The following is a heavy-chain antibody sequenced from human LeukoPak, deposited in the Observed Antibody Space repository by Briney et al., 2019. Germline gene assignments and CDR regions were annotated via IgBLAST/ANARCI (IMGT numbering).Heavy chain of an antibody. Sequence: MTGGSLRLSCAASGFTLSTYAMSWVRQTPGKGLEWVAATSSSDAGTYHADSVKGRFTTSRDNAKNSLYLQLSSLRAEDTAVYYCARGIYDSESLGLYFDHWGQGTLVTVSS. J-gene: IGHJ1*01. V-gene: IGHV3-21*06. CDR1: GFTLSTYA. CDR2: TSSSDAGT. CDR3: ARGIYDSESLGLYFDH. D-gene: IGHD3-22*01.